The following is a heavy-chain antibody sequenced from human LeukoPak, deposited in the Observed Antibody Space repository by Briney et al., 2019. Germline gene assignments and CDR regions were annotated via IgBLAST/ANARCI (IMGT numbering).Heavy chain of an antibody. CDR1: GGSISSGDYY. D-gene: IGHD3-10*01. CDR2: IYYSGST. V-gene: IGHV4-30-4*01. Sequence: SETLSLTCTVSGGSISSGDYYWSWIRQPPGKGLEWIGYIYYSGSTYYNPSLKSRVTISVDTSKNQLSLKLSSVTAADTAVYYCARGATMVRGPFEYWGQGTLVTVSS. J-gene: IGHJ4*02. CDR3: ARGATMVRGPFEY.